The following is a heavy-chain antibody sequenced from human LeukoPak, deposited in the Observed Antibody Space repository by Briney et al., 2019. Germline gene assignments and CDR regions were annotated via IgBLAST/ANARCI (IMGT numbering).Heavy chain of an antibody. J-gene: IGHJ3*02. CDR3: ARAGDNWNDVGAFDI. D-gene: IGHD1-20*01. V-gene: IGHV4-59*01. CDR1: GGPISSYY. CDR2: IYYSGST. Sequence: SETLSLTCTVSGGPISSYYWSWIRQPPGKGLEWIGYIYYSGSTNYNPSLKSRVTISVDTSKNQFSLKLSSVTAADTAVYYCARAGDNWNDVGAFDIWGQGTMVTVSS.